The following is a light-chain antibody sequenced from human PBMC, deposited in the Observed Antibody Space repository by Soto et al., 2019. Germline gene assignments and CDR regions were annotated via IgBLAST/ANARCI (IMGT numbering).Light chain of an antibody. CDR1: SSDVLSYDA. CDR2: EGN. CDR3: CSYVYTNSWV. V-gene: IGLV2-23*01. J-gene: IGLJ3*02. Sequence: QSVLTQPASVSGSPGQSITISCTGTSSDVLSYDAVSWYQHHPGKAPKLIIYEGNKRPSGVSNRFTGSRSGNMASLTISGLQAEDEADYYCCSYVYTNSWVFGGGTKLT.